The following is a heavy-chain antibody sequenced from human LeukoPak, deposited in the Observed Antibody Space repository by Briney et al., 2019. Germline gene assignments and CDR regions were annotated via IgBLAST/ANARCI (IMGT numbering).Heavy chain of an antibody. CDR3: ARGGEYNYGFFDY. CDR1: GFSFSSYW. Sequence: PGGSLRLSCAASGFSFSSYWMHWVRQAPGKGLVWVSRINSDGSSTSYADSVKGRFTISRDNAKNTLYLQMNSLRAEDTAVYYCARGGEYNYGFFDYWGQGTLVTVSS. CDR2: INSDGSST. D-gene: IGHD5-18*01. V-gene: IGHV3-74*01. J-gene: IGHJ4*02.